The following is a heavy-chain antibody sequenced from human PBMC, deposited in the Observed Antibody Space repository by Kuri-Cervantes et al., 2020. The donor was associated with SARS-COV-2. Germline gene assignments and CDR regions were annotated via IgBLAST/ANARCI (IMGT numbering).Heavy chain of an antibody. Sequence: GESLKISCAASGFPFTSYSMTWVRQAPGKGLEWVSSISSSSSQRYYVDSVKGRFTISRDNAKNSLYLQLNSLRAEDTAVYYCASAFGGAWYYVFDYWGQGTLVTVSS. J-gene: IGHJ4*02. D-gene: IGHD2-21*02. V-gene: IGHV3-21*01. CDR1: GFPFTSYS. CDR2: ISSSSSQR. CDR3: ASAFGGAWYYVFDY.